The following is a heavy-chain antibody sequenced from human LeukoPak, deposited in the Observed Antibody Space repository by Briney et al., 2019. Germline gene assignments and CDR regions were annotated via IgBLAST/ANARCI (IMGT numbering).Heavy chain of an antibody. CDR2: ISDSGGST. Sequence: GGSLRLSCAASRFTFSSYAMSWVRQAPGKGLEWVSGISDSGGSTYYADSVKGRFTISRDNSKNTLYLQINSLRAEDTALYYCARAKGALYYFDYWGQGTLVTVSS. CDR1: RFTFSSYA. V-gene: IGHV3-23*01. CDR3: ARAKGALYYFDY. J-gene: IGHJ4*02.